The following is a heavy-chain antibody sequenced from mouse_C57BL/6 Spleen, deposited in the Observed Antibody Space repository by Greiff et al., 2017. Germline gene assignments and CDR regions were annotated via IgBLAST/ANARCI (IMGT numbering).Heavy chain of an antibody. J-gene: IGHJ2*01. Sequence: VQLKQSGAELVKPGASVKLSCTASGFNIKDYYMHWVKQRPEQGLEWIGRIDPEDGETKYAPKFPGKATITADTSSNTAYLQLSSLTSEDTAVYYCAFTTVVATDYWGQGTTLTVSS. CDR1: GFNIKDYY. CDR3: AFTTVVATDY. V-gene: IGHV14-2*01. CDR2: IDPEDGET. D-gene: IGHD1-1*01.